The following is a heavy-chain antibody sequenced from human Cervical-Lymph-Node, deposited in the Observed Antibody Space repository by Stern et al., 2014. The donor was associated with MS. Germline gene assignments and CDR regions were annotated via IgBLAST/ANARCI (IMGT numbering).Heavy chain of an antibody. Sequence: VQLVQSGGEVKKPGGSLKISCKVSENIFSNFWIGWLRQMPGKGLEYVGIIYPDDSDTKYSPSFEGQVTISADKSINTAYLHWSSLKASDTAIYYCARHYGYYFDFWGQGTLVTVSS. D-gene: IGHD4-17*01. CDR3: ARHYGYYFDF. CDR1: ENIFSNFW. J-gene: IGHJ4*02. V-gene: IGHV5-51*01. CDR2: IYPDDSDT.